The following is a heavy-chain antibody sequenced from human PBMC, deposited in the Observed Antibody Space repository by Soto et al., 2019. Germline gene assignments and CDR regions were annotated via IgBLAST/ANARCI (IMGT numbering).Heavy chain of an antibody. CDR3: ARDTAANYYMDV. J-gene: IGHJ6*03. V-gene: IGHV1-46*03. D-gene: IGHD6-13*01. Sequence: ASVKVSCKASGYTFTSYYMHWVRQAPGQGLEWMGIINPSGGSTIYAQKFQGRVTMTRDTSTSTVYMELSSLRSEDTAVYYCARDTAANYYMDVWGKGTTVTVSS. CDR2: INPSGGST. CDR1: GYTFTSYY.